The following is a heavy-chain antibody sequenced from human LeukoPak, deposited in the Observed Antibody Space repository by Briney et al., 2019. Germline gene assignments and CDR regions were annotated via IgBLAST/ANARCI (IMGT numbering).Heavy chain of an antibody. CDR2: ISGSYGTT. D-gene: IGHD2-2*01. CDR3: TKGNIAELPAAPYY. Sequence: GGSLRLSCAASGFTFSSYAMSWLRQAPGKGLEWVSSISGSYGTTYYADSVKGRFTISRDNSKNTLYLQMNSLRAEDTALYYCTKGNIAELPAAPYYWGQGTLVTVSS. J-gene: IGHJ4*02. CDR1: GFTFSSYA. V-gene: IGHV3-23*01.